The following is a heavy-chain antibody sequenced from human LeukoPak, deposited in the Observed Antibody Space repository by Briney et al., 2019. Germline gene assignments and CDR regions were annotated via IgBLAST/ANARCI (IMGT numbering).Heavy chain of an antibody. CDR3: ARVIGFGELSLGH. CDR2: INPKSGGT. J-gene: IGHJ4*02. V-gene: IGHV1-2*02. D-gene: IGHD3-10*01. Sequence: GASVKVSCKASGYTFTGYYIHWVRQAPGQGLEWMGWINPKSGGTNYAQKFQGRVTMTRDTSISAAYMGLSRLRSDDTAVYFCARVIGFGELSLGHWGQGTLVTVSS. CDR1: GYTFTGYY.